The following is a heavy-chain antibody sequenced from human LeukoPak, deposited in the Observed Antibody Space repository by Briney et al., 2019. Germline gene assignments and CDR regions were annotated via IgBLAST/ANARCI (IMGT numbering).Heavy chain of an antibody. CDR1: GFAFKNYA. CDR2: ISGSGGST. V-gene: IGHV3-23*01. CDR3: AKSKGAYGDYNFDY. D-gene: IGHD4-17*01. J-gene: IGHJ4*02. Sequence: PGGSLRLSCAASGFAFKNYAMSWVRQAPGKGLEWVSVISGSGGSTYSADSVKGRFTISRDNSKNTLNLQMNSLRVEDTATYYCAKSKGAYGDYNFDYWGQGTLVTVSS.